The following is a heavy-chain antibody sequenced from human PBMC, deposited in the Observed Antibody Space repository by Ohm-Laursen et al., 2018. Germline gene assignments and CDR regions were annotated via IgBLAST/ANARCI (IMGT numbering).Heavy chain of an antibody. J-gene: IGHJ4*02. Sequence: SLRLSCAASGFTFSGYYMSWIRQAPGKGLEWVSYISSSGSPKNYADSVKGRFTISRDNAKNSLYLQMNSLRVEDTAVYYCAKDLSAYYDGSLWGQGTLVTVSS. CDR1: GFTFSGYY. CDR3: AKDLSAYYDGSL. CDR2: ISSSGSPK. D-gene: IGHD3-22*01. V-gene: IGHV3-11*01.